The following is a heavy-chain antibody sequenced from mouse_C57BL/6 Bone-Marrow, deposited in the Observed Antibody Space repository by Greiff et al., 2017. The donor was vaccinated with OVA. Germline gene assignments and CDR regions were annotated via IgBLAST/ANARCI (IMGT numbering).Heavy chain of an antibody. CDR1: GYTFTDYY. J-gene: IGHJ1*03. CDR2: INPYNGGT. CDR3: ARPDYYGSRWYFDV. V-gene: IGHV1-19*01. Sequence: VQLQQSGPVLVKPGASVKMSCKASGYTFTDYYMNWVKQSHGKSLEWIGVINPYNGGTSYNQKLKGKATLTVDKSSSTAYMELNSLTSEDSAVYYCARPDYYGSRWYFDVWGTGTTVTVSS. D-gene: IGHD1-1*01.